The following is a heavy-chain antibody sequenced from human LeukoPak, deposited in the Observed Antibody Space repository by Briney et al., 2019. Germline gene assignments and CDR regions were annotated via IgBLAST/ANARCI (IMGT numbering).Heavy chain of an antibody. J-gene: IGHJ6*03. Sequence: SETLSLTCAVYGGSFSGYYWSWIRQPPGKGLEWIGEINHSGSTNYNPSLKSRVTISVDTSKNQFSLKLSSVTAADTAVYYCASLPAQHKHYYYYYYMDVWGKGTTVTISS. CDR3: ASLPAQHKHYYYYYYMDV. D-gene: IGHD2-2*01. CDR1: GGSFSGYY. CDR2: INHSGST. V-gene: IGHV4-34*01.